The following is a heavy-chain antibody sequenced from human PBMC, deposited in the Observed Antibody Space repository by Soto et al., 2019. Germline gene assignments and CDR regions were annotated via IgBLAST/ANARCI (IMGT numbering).Heavy chain of an antibody. V-gene: IGHV3-33*01. CDR1: GFTFSSYG. J-gene: IGHJ4*02. CDR3: ARSLWERECFDY. D-gene: IGHD1-1*01. Sequence: QVQLVESGGGVVQPGRSLRLSCAASGFTFSSYGMHWVRQAPGKGLEWVAVIWYDGSNKYYADSVKGRFTISSDNSKNTLYLQMNSLRAEDTAVYYCARSLWERECFDYWGQGTLVTVSS. CDR2: IWYDGSNK.